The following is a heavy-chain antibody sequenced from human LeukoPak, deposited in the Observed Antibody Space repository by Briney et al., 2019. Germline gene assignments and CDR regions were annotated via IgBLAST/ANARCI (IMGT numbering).Heavy chain of an antibody. CDR3: PKEGFDY. CDR1: GFTFSNYV. J-gene: IGHJ4*02. CDR2: IGGDGGGT. V-gene: IGHV3-23*01. Sequence: GGSLRLSCAASGFTFSNYVMTWIRQAPGEGLEWVSGIGGDGGGTSYAASVKGRFTISRDNSKSTLFLQMNSLRAEDTAVYYCPKEGFDYWGQGTLVTVSS.